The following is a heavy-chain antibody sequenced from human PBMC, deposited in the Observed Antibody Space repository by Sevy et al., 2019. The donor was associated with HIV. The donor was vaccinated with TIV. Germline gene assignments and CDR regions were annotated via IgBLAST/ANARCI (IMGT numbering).Heavy chain of an antibody. J-gene: IGHJ4*02. CDR3: ATHRLGYCTNGVCPSFDY. V-gene: IGHV3-23*01. CDR1: GFTFSSYA. D-gene: IGHD2-8*01. CDR2: ISGRGGNT. Sequence: GGSLRLSCAASGFTFSSYAMSWVRQAPGKGLEWVSGISGRGGNTYYADSVKGRFTISRDNSKNTLYLQMNSLRAEDTAVYYCATHRLGYCTNGVCPSFDYWGQGTLVTVSS.